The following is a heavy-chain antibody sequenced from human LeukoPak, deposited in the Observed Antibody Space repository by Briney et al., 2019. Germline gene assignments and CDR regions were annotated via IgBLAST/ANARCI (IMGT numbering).Heavy chain of an antibody. D-gene: IGHD3-3*01. Sequence: SETLSLTCTVSGGSISSYYWSWIRQPPGKGLEWIGYIYYSGSTNYNPSLKSRVTISVDTSKNQFSLKLNSVTAADTAVYYCAREYFSANYFFYYMDVWGTGTTVTVSS. V-gene: IGHV4-59*01. CDR1: GGSISSYY. CDR3: AREYFSANYFFYYMDV. J-gene: IGHJ6*03. CDR2: IYYSGST.